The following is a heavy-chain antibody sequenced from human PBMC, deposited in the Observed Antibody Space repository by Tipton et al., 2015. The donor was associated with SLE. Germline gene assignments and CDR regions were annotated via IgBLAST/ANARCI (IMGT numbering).Heavy chain of an antibody. CDR3: ARGGPIAARDYYYYGMDV. V-gene: IGHV4-30-2*01. D-gene: IGHD6-6*01. Sequence: TLSLTCAVSGGSISSGGYSWSWIRQPPGKGLEWIGYIYHSGSTYYNPSLKSRVTISVDRSKNQFSLKLSSVTAADTAVYYCARGGPIAARDYYYYGMDVWGQGTPVTVSS. J-gene: IGHJ6*02. CDR1: GGSISSGGYS. CDR2: IYHSGST.